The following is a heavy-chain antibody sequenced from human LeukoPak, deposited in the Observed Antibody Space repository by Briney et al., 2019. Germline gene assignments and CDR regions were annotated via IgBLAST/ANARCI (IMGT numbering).Heavy chain of an antibody. V-gene: IGHV4-59*01. J-gene: IGHJ4*02. CDR1: GGSISSYY. CDR3: ARFTGGSGSYPFDY. D-gene: IGHD3-10*01. CDR2: IYYSGST. Sequence: PSETLSLTCTVSGGSISSYYWSWIRQPPGKGLEWIGYIYYSGSTNYNPSLKSRVTISVDTSKNQFSLKLSSVTAADTAVYYCARFTGGSGSYPFDYWGQGTLVTVSS.